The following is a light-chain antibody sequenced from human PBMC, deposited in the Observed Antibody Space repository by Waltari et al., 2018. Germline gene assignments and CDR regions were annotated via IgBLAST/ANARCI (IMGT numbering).Light chain of an antibody. CDR2: EAS. CDR1: QSVSVY. CDR3: QQRSNGLT. J-gene: IGKJ4*01. Sequence: EIVLTQSPATLSLSPGERATLSCRASQSVSVYLAWYQQKPGQAPRLLIFEASSRATGIPARFSGSGSGTDFTLTISSLEPEDFAVYYCQQRSNGLTFGGGTRVEIK. V-gene: IGKV3-11*01.